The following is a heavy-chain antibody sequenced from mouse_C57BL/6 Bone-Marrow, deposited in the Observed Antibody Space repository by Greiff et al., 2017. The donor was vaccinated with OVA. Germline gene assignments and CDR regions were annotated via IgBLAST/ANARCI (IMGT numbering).Heavy chain of an antibody. CDR2: ISNGGGST. CDR3: ERRIPRYAMDY. V-gene: IGHV5-12*01. CDR1: GFTFSDYY. J-gene: IGHJ4*01. Sequence: EVQLVESGGGLVQPGGSLKLSCAASGFTFSDYYMYWVRQTPEKRLEWVAYISNGGGSTYYPYTVSGRFTFSRANAKYTRYVQMSRLKSEETAMDYCERRIPRYAMDYWGQGTSVTVSS.